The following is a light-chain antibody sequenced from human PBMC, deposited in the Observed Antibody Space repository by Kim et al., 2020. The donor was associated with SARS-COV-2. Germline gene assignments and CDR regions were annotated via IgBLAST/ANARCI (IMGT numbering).Light chain of an antibody. CDR1: ERLEYSDGYTH. V-gene: IGKV2-30*01. CDR3: MQGAHWPYT. J-gene: IGKJ2*01. CDR2: RVS. Sequence: DAVMTQSPLSLPVTLGQPASISCRASERLEYSDGYTHLHWFQQRPGQSPRRLIYRVSERDSGVPDRFSGSGSGPEFTLKISRVEAEDVGLYYCMQGAHWPYTFGQGTRLEI.